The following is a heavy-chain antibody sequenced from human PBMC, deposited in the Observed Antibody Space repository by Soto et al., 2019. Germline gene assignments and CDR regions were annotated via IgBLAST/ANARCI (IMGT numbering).Heavy chain of an antibody. J-gene: IGHJ6*02. CDR1: GFTFSDYY. D-gene: IGHD2-2*01. CDR2: ISSSGSTI. Sequence: QVQLVESGGGLVKPGGSLRLSCAASGFTFSDYYMSWIRQAPGKGLEWVSYISSSGSTIYYADSVKGRFTISRDNAXNXLYLQMNSLRAEDTAVYYCARHHAHPSYYYYYGMDVWGQGTTVTVSS. CDR3: ARHHAHPSYYYYYGMDV. V-gene: IGHV3-11*01.